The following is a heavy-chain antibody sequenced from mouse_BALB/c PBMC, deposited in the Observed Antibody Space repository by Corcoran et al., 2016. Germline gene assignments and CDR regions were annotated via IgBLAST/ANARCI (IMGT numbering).Heavy chain of an antibody. Sequence: EVQLQQSGAELVKPGAAVKLSCTASGFNIKDTYMHWVKQRPEQGLEWIGRIDPANGNTKYDPKFQGKATITADTSSNTAYLQLSSLTSEDTAVYYCARVPAMITFAYWGQGTLVTVSA. D-gene: IGHD2-4*01. CDR3: ARVPAMITFAY. J-gene: IGHJ3*01. V-gene: IGHV14-3*02. CDR2: IDPANGNT. CDR1: GFNIKDTY.